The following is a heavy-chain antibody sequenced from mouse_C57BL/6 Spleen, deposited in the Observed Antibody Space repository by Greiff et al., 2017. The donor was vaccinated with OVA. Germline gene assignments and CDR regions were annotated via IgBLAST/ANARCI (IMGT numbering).Heavy chain of an antibody. CDR1: GFTFSSYA. CDR2: ISDGGSYT. J-gene: IGHJ1*03. Sequence: EVHLVESGGGLVKPGGSLKLSCAASGFTFSSYAMSWVRQTPEKRLEWVATISDGGSYTYYPDNVKGRFTISRDNAKNNLYLQMSHLKSEDTAMYYCGRGERWYFDVWGTGTTVTVSS. CDR3: GRGERWYFDV. V-gene: IGHV5-4*01.